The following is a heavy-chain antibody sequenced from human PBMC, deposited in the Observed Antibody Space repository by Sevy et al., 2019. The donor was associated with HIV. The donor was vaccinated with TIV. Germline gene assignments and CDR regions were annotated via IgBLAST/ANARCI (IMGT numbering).Heavy chain of an antibody. CDR2: LSFGCGEI. CDR1: GFTFSKYY. Sequence: GGSLRLSCAASGFTFSKYYMSWVRQPPGKGLEWVSTLSFGCGEINYADSVKGQFTISRENSKSSVYLQMNNLRPEDTAVYYCAREGCTKPHDYWGQGTLVTVSS. J-gene: IGHJ4*02. V-gene: IGHV3-23*01. CDR3: AREGCTKPHDY. D-gene: IGHD2-8*01.